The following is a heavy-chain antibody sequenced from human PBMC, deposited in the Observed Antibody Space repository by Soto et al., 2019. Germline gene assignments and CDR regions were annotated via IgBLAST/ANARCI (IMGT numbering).Heavy chain of an antibody. V-gene: IGHV4-31*03. D-gene: IGHD3-10*01. J-gene: IGHJ6*03. Sequence: SETLSLTCTVSGDSVSSGGYYWSWIRQHPGKGLEWIGYISYSGSTYYNPSLKSRLSISLDTSKNQFSLNLSSVTAADTAVYYCARGTPASGTYYYYMDVWGEGTTVTVSS. CDR3: ARGTPASGTYYYYMDV. CDR2: ISYSGST. CDR1: GDSVSSGGYY.